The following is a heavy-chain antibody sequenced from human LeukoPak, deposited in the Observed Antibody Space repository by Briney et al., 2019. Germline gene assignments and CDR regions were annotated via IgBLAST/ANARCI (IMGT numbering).Heavy chain of an antibody. D-gene: IGHD6-19*01. V-gene: IGHV1-3*01. J-gene: IGHJ4*02. CDR1: GYTFTSYA. Sequence: GASVTVSCKASGYTFTSYAMHWVRQAPGQRLEWMGWINAGNGNTKYSQKFQGRVTITRDTSASTAYMELGSLRSEDTAVYYCARRSSGWKEIDYWGQGTLVTVSS. CDR2: INAGNGNT. CDR3: ARRSSGWKEIDY.